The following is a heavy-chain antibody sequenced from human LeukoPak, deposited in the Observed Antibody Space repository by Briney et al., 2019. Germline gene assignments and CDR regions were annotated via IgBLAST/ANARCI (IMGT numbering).Heavy chain of an antibody. CDR3: ARDVRGKGYYDY. J-gene: IGHJ4*02. V-gene: IGHV1-18*01. D-gene: IGHD3-10*02. CDR2: ISAYNGNT. Sequence: ASVKVSCKASGYTFTSYGISWVRQAPGQGLEWMGWISAYNGNTDYAQKLQGRVTMTTDTSTSTAYMELRSLRSDDTAVYYCARDVRGKGYYDYWGQGTLSPSPQ. CDR1: GYTFTSYG.